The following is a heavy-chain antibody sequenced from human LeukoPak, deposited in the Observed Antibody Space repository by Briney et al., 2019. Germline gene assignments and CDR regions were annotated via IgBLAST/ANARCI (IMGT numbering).Heavy chain of an antibody. Sequence: ASVKVSCKASGVTLSSDYFHWVRQAPGQGLARMGLGDRRGLSAEPANRFRGRVTMGGDISTRTVHITLSGVVSEDTATHYCVAADRFFGVAGPPYWGQGTPVTVSS. CDR1: GVTLSSDY. D-gene: IGHD3-3*01. V-gene: IGHV1-46*01. J-gene: IGHJ4*02. CDR3: VAADRFFGVAGPPY. CDR2: GDRRGLSA.